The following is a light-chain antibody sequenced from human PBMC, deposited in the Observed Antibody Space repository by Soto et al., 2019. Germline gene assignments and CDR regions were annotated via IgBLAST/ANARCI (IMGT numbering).Light chain of an antibody. V-gene: IGKV3-15*01. Sequence: EMVMTQSPATLSVSPGERVTLSCRASESVHRNLAWYQQKPGQGPSLLIYYASTRATGVSDRFTGSGSGTEFTLTISSLQSEDSGVYHCQHYNNWPPTFGPGTKVEIK. CDR2: YAS. CDR3: QHYNNWPPT. CDR1: ESVHRN. J-gene: IGKJ3*01.